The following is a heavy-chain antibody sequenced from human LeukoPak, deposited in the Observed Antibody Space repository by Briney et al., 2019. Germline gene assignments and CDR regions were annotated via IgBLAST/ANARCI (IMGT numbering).Heavy chain of an antibody. V-gene: IGHV4-31*03. CDR3: ARDSSSYYIDV. Sequence: PSQTLSLTCTVSGGSISSGGYYWSWIRQHPGKGLEWIGNIYYSGSTYYNPCIKSRATRSTDTSKNHFSLKLIPVTAADTAVYYSARDSSSYYIDVWGKGTTVTVSS. CDR2: IYYSGST. D-gene: IGHD6-6*01. CDR1: GGSISSGGYY. J-gene: IGHJ6*03.